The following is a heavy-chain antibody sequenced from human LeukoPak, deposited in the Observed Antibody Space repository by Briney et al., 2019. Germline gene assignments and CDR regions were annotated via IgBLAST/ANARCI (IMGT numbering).Heavy chain of an antibody. J-gene: IGHJ4*02. CDR3: ATVGYSYGIPLHY. CDR1: EYTLSQLS. Sequence: ASVKVSYTPSEYTLSQLSMHWVRQAPGKGLEWMGGFDPEDGETIYAQKFQGRVTMTEDTATDTAYMELSSLRSEDTAVYYCATVGYSYGIPLHYWGQGTLVTVSS. D-gene: IGHD5-18*01. V-gene: IGHV1-24*01. CDR2: FDPEDGET.